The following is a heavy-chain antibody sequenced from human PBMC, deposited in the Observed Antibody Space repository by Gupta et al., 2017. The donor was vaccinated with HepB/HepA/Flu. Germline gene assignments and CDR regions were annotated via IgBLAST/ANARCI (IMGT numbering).Heavy chain of an antibody. V-gene: IGHV3-30*18. J-gene: IGHJ4*02. D-gene: IGHD1-26*01. CDR1: GFIFSSYG. Sequence: QVQLVESGGGVVQPGRSLRLSCAASGFIFSSYGMHWVRQAPGKGLKWVAFLSYDGSNKYYADSVKGRFTISRDNSKNTLYLQMNILRAEDTAVYYCAKTGGSYPHNSLDYWGQGTLVTVSS. CDR3: AKTGGSYPHNSLDY. CDR2: LSYDGSNK.